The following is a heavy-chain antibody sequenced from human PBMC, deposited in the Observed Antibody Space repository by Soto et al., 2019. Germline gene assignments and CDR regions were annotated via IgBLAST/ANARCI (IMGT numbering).Heavy chain of an antibody. D-gene: IGHD3-16*01. V-gene: IGHV4-30-4*01. CDR1: GDSISSGAHS. CDR3: ARGGSRLEPLDS. J-gene: IGHJ4*02. Sequence: QVQLQESGPGLVKPSQTLSHTCSVSGDSISSGAHSWIWVRQTPGKGLEWIGNACYNGKYHYNPTHESRLSISVDTSKNHFYLTLTSVTAADSSVYYCARGGSRLEPLDSWGQGARVSVSS. CDR2: ACYNGKY.